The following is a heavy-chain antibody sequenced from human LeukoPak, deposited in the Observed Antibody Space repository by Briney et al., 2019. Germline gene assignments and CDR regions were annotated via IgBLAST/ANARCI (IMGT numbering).Heavy chain of an antibody. CDR1: GGPISSGGYS. CDR3: ARDNYSYGLDY. V-gene: IGHV4-30-2*01. J-gene: IGHJ4*02. D-gene: IGHD5-18*01. Sequence: SETLSLTCAVSGGPISSGGYSWSWIRQPPGKGLEWIGYIYHSGSTYYNPSLKSRVTISVDRSKNQFSLKLSSVTAADTAVYYCARDNYSYGLDYWGQGTLVTVSS. CDR2: IYHSGST.